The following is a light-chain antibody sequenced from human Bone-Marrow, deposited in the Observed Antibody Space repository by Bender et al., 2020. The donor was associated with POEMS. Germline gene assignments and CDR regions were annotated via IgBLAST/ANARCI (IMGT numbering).Light chain of an antibody. CDR1: SLRTSH. V-gene: IGLV3-19*01. J-gene: IGLJ3*02. Sequence: SSDLTQDPAVSVALGQTVRITCHGDSLRTSHASWYQQRPGQAPLLVMFAKNKRPSGIPDRFSGSGAGNTASLTITGTQAEDEGDYYCNSRDNSGNRLVFGGGTTLPVL. CDR3: NSRDNSGNRLV. CDR2: AKN.